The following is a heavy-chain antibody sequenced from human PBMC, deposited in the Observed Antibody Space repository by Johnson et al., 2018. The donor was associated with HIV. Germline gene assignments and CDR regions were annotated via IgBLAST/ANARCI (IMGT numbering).Heavy chain of an antibody. V-gene: IGHV3-30*04. CDR1: GFTFSSYA. J-gene: IGHJ3*02. D-gene: IGHD3-10*01. CDR3: AKDKPYGSGLLLGAFDI. Sequence: QVQLVESGGGVVQPGRSLRLSCAASGFTFSSYAMHWVRQAPGKGLEWVAVISYAGSNKYYADSVKGRFPISRDNSKNTLYLQMNSLRAEDTAVYYCAKDKPYGSGLLLGAFDIWGQGTMVTVSS. CDR2: ISYAGSNK.